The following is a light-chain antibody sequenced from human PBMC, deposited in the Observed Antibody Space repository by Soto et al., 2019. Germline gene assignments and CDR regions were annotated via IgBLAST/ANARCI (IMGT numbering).Light chain of an antibody. CDR3: SSYAGSNNVV. CDR2: EVT. V-gene: IGLV2-8*01. J-gene: IGLJ2*01. Sequence: QSALSQPPSASGSPGQSVTISCTGTSSDVGGYNYVSWYQHHPGKAPKLMIYEVTKRPSGVPDRFSGSKYGNTASLTVSGLQAEDYSDYYCSSYAGSNNVVFGGGTKVTVL. CDR1: SSDVGGYNY.